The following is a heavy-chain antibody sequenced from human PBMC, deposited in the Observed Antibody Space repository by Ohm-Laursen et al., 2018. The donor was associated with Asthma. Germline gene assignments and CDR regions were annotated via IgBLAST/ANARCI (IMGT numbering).Heavy chain of an antibody. CDR1: GGSISSGHYY. D-gene: IGHD5-18*01. CDR3: AREVDTPTDTDAFDI. V-gene: IGHV4-31*02. J-gene: IGHJ3*02. Sequence: SQTLSLTCTVSGGSISSGHYYWTWIRQRPGTGLEWIGNIHYSGTTIYTPSLESRLTISLDTPKNQFSLKLSPVTAADTAVYYCAREVDTPTDTDAFDIWGQGTMVTVSS. CDR2: IHYSGTT.